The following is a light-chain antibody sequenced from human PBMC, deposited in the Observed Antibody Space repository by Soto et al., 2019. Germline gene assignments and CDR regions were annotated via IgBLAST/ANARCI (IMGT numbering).Light chain of an antibody. CDR2: DVS. CDR1: SSDVGGYNY. Sequence: QSALTQPRSVSGSPGQSVTISCTGTSSDVGGYNYVSWYQQHPGKAPKFMIYDVSKRPSGVPDRFSGSKSGNTASLTISGLQAEDEADYYCCSYAGSPYVFGTGTQLTVL. J-gene: IGLJ1*01. V-gene: IGLV2-11*01. CDR3: CSYAGSPYV.